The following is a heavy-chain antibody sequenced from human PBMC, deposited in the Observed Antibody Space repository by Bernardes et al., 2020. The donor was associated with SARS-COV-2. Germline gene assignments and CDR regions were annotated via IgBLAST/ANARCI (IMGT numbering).Heavy chain of an antibody. CDR3: ARGTRDYGDYVYFDN. V-gene: IGHV3-33*01. J-gene: IGHJ4*02. CDR2: IWYDGSDM. D-gene: IGHD4-17*01. CDR1: GSTFSNYG. Sequence: GGSLRLSCTASGSTFSNYGMHWVRQAPGKGLEWVAVIWYDGSDMYYADSLKGRFIISRDNSRNTLYLEMNSPRAEDTAVYYCARGTRDYGDYVYFDNWGQGTLVTVSS.